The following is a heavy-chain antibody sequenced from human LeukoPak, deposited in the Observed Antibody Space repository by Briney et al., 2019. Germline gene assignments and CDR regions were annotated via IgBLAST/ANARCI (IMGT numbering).Heavy chain of an antibody. Sequence: GGSLSFSCAASGFTFSSYGMHWVRQAPGKGLEWVAVIWYDGSNKYYADSVKGRFTISRDNSKNTLYLQMNSLRAEDTAVYYCARDMDILTGYLYYYYGMDVWGQGTTVTVSS. V-gene: IGHV3-33*01. CDR3: ARDMDILTGYLYYYYGMDV. D-gene: IGHD3-9*01. CDR2: IWYDGSNK. J-gene: IGHJ6*02. CDR1: GFTFSSYG.